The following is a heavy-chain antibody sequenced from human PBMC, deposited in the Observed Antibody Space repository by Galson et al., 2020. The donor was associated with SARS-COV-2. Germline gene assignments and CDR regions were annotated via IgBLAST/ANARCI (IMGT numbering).Heavy chain of an antibody. V-gene: IGHV3-21*01. D-gene: IGHD3-10*01. Sequence: GESLKISCAASGFTFSSYSMNWVRQAPGKGLEWVSSISSSSSYIYYADSVKGRFTISRDNAKNSLYLQMNSPRAEDTAVYYCASMVRGVGFDPWGQGTLVTVSS. CDR3: ASMVRGVGFDP. CDR1: GFTFSSYS. J-gene: IGHJ5*02. CDR2: ISSSSSYI.